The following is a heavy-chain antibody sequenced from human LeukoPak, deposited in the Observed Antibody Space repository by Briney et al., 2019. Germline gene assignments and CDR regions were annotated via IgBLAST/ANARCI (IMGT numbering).Heavy chain of an antibody. CDR2: IYYSGST. J-gene: IGHJ6*03. CDR3: ARDVRAATYYYYYMDV. Sequence: SETLSLTCTVSGGSISSSSYYWGWIRQPPGKGLEWIGSIYYSGSTYYNPSLKSRVTISVDTSKNQFSLKLSSVTAADTAVYYCARDVRAATYYYYYMDVWGKGTTVTVSS. V-gene: IGHV4-39*07. CDR1: GGSISSSSYY. D-gene: IGHD2-15*01.